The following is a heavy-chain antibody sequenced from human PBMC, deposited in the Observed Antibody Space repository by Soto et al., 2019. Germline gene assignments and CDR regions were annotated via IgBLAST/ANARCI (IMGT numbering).Heavy chain of an antibody. V-gene: IGHV4-4*02. Sequence: QVHLQEAGPGLVNPSGTLSLTCAVSSGSVGDNKWWTWVRQSPGKGMEWMGEIFHSGSSNYNPSLGSRISMSIDTSMNQVSLKLTSVTAADTAIYYCATFNYGEHAFDNWGQGTLVTV. CDR2: IFHSGSS. CDR3: ATFNYGEHAFDN. J-gene: IGHJ4*02. CDR1: SGSVGDNKW. D-gene: IGHD3-10*01.